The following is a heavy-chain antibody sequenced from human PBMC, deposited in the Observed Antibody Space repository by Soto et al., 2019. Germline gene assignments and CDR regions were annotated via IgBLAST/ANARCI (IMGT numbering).Heavy chain of an antibody. J-gene: IGHJ4*02. CDR2: ISAYNGNT. CDR3: ARTDIVVVVAATRPLIDY. D-gene: IGHD2-15*01. V-gene: IGHV1-18*01. Sequence: ASVKVSCKASGYTFTSYGISWVRQAPGQGLEWMGWISAYNGNTNYAQKLQGRVTMTTDTSTSTAYMELRSLRSDDTAVYYCARTDIVVVVAATRPLIDYWGQGTLVTVSS. CDR1: GYTFTSYG.